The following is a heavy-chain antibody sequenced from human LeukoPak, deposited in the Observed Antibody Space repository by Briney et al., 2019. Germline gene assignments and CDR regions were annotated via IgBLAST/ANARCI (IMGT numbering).Heavy chain of an antibody. J-gene: IGHJ4*02. CDR3: TDMTTVTPFGY. CDR2: IRSKAYGGTT. CDR1: GFTFGDYA. Sequence: GGSLRLSCTASGFTFGDYAMSWVRQAPGKGLEWVGFIRSKAYGGTTEYAASVKGRLTISRDDSKSIAYLQMNSLKTEDTAVYYCTDMTTVTPFGYWGQGTLVTVSS. V-gene: IGHV3-49*04. D-gene: IGHD4-11*01.